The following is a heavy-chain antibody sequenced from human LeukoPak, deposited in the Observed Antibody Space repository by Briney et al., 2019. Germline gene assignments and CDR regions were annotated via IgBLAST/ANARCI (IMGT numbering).Heavy chain of an antibody. V-gene: IGHV3-30*02. D-gene: IGHD3-16*01. CDR1: GFTFSSYA. CDR2: IRYDGSDK. J-gene: IGHJ4*02. CDR3: AKKDHLGSYDYAALGS. Sequence: GGSPRLSCAASGFTFSSYALHWVRQAPGKGLEWVAFIRYDGSDKFYADSVKGRFTISRDNSKNTLYLQMSSLRPEDTAVYYCAKKDHLGSYDYAALGSWGQGTLVAVSS.